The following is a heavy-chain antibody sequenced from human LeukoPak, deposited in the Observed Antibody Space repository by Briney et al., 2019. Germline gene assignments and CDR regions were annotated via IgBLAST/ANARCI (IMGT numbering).Heavy chain of an antibody. CDR3: AKDRIRGDSY. CDR2: VSGSGDSP. CDR1: GFSFHSYA. J-gene: IGHJ4*02. D-gene: IGHD3-16*01. V-gene: IGHV3-23*01. Sequence: GGSLRLSCVASGFSFHSYAMTWVRQAPGKGLEWVSSVSGSGDSPYYADSVKGRFTISRDNSKNTLYLQMNSLRAEDTAVYYCAKDRIRGDSYWGRGTLVTVSS.